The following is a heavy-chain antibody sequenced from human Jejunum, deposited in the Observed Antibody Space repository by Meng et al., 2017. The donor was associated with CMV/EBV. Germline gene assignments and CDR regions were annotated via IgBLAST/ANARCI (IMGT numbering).Heavy chain of an antibody. V-gene: IGHV1-69*04. D-gene: IGHD1-26*01. CDR2: IIPVFDKT. J-gene: IGHJ4*02. CDR1: GSTFSTSA. Sequence: VSCQAAGSTFSTSATSWVRQAPGQGLEWLGNIIPVFDKTNYAQKFQGRVTITADRSTNTAYMELSSLRSDDTAVYYCAGGLGGTIDYWGQGTLVTVSS. CDR3: AGGLGGTIDY.